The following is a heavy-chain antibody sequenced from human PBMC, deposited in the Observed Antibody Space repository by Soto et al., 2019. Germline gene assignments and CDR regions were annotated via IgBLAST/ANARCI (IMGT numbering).Heavy chain of an antibody. Sequence: LRLSCAASGFTFSSYAMHWVRQAPGKGLEWVAVISYDGSNKYYADSVKGQFTISRDNSKNTLYLQMNSLRAEDTAVYYCARSLGSSHKSGFDPWGQGTLVTVSS. CDR2: ISYDGSNK. CDR1: GFTFSSYA. CDR3: ARSLGSSHKSGFDP. V-gene: IGHV3-30-3*01. J-gene: IGHJ5*02. D-gene: IGHD6-13*01.